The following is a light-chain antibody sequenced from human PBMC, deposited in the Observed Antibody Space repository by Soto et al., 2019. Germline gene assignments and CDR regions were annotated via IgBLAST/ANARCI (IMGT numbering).Light chain of an antibody. V-gene: IGKV1-9*01. Sequence: DTPLTQSPYFLSASVGDRVTITCRASQDISRFLVWYQQKPGKAPSLLIYSASTLQSGVPSRFSGSGSGTEFTLTISNLQPEDFATYCCQQLNTYPRTFGQGTKVEIK. J-gene: IGKJ1*01. CDR3: QQLNTYPRT. CDR1: QDISRF. CDR2: SAS.